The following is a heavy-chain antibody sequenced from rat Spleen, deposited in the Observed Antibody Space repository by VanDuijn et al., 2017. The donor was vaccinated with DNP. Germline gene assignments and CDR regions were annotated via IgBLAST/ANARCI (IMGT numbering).Heavy chain of an antibody. D-gene: IGHD1-4*01. V-gene: IGHV5-22*01. J-gene: IGHJ3*01. CDR3: ATSPGPNWFAY. CDR1: GFTFSDYA. CDR2: ISSEGRST. Sequence: EVQLVESGGGLVQPGRSLKLSCAASGFTFSDYAMAWVRQAPKKGLEWVAYISSEGRSTDYGDSVKGRFTISRDNAKNTLYLQMDRLRSEDTATDYCATSPGPNWFAYWGQGTLVTVSS.